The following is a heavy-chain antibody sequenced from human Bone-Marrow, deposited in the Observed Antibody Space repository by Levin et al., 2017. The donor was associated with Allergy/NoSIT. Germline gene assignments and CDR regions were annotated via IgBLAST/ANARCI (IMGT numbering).Heavy chain of an antibody. CDR3: ARGLNLWPLDY. Sequence: ASVKVSCMASGYAFTDYYIHWVRQAPGQGLEWMAMLNPNDGSTIYAPKFRGRVTMTRYTSTSVVYMELSSLTSDDTAVYYCARGLNLWPLDYWGQGTLVTVSS. D-gene: IGHD1-7*01. J-gene: IGHJ4*02. CDR2: LNPNDGST. V-gene: IGHV1-46*01. CDR1: GYAFTDYY.